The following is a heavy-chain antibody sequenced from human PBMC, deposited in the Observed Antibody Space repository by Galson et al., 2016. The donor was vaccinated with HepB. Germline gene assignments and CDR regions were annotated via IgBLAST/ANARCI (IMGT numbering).Heavy chain of an antibody. V-gene: IGHV4-39*02. CDR3: ARRRKTTVGDYYFDL. D-gene: IGHD4-11*01. CDR1: GDSFIGTVYS. CDR2: LFSSGTT. Sequence: SETLSLTCSVSGDSFIGTVYSWAWIRQPPGKGLEWIGNLFSSGTTFSNPSLRSRISTSVDTSNNHFSLRLSSVTAADTALYYCARRRKTTVGDYYFDLWGRGTLVTVSS. J-gene: IGHJ2*01.